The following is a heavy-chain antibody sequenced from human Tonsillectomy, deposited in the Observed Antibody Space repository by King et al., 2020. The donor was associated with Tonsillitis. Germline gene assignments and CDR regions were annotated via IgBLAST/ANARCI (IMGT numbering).Heavy chain of an antibody. CDR3: AHRRVGWMNVEYYFDY. Sequence: ITLKESGPTLVKPTQTLTLTCTFSGFSLSTSGVGVGWIRQPPGKALEWLALIYWNDDKRYSPSLKSRLTITKDTSKNQVVLTMTNMDPVDTATYYCAHRRVGWMNVEYYFDYWGQGTLVTVSS. CDR1: GFSLSTSGVG. CDR2: IYWNDDK. J-gene: IGHJ4*02. D-gene: IGHD1-26*01. V-gene: IGHV2-5*01.